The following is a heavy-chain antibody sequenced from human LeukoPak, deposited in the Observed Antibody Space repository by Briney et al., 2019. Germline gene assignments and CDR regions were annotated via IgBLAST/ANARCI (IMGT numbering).Heavy chain of an antibody. D-gene: IGHD2-8*01. CDR1: GFAFSTYS. CDR3: ARVQAGKWDFDY. CDR2: IRSDSSII. V-gene: IGHV3-48*01. Sequence: GGSLRLSCAAPGFAFSTYSMNWVRQAPGKGLEWVSYIRSDSSIIYYADSVKGRFTISRDNGKNSLYLQMNSLRAEDTAVYFCARVQAGKWDFDYWGQGTLVTVSS. J-gene: IGHJ4*02.